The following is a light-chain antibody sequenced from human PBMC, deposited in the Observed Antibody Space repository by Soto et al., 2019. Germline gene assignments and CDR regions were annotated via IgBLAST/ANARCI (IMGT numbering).Light chain of an antibody. Sequence: DIQMTQSPSSLSASVGDRVTITCRASQSISSYLNWYQQKPGKAPKLLIYAASSLQSGVPSRFSGSGSGTDFTLPISSLQPEDVATYYCQQSYSTRRTFGQGTKVEIK. CDR3: QQSYSTRRT. CDR1: QSISSY. CDR2: AAS. V-gene: IGKV1-39*01. J-gene: IGKJ1*01.